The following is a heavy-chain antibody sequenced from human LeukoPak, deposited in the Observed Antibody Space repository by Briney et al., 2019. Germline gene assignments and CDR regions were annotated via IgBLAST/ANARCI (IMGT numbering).Heavy chain of an antibody. J-gene: IGHJ4*02. CDR3: TTLGYHLDS. CDR2: FAGGDTTT. CDR1: GLDFGAYE. V-gene: IGHV3-48*03. Sequence: GGSLRLSCAASGLDFGAYEMNWVRQAPGKGLEWVAYFAGGDTTTYYADSVKGRFIISRDNARNSLYLQMNSLRAEDTALYYCTTLGYHLDSWGQGTLVTVSS. D-gene: IGHD3-22*01.